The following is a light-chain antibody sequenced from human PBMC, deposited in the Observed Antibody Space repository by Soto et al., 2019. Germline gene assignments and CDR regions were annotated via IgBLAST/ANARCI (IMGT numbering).Light chain of an antibody. CDR2: AAS. CDR1: QGIRND. CDR3: LQDYNYPLT. V-gene: IGKV1-6*01. J-gene: IGKJ4*01. Sequence: AIQMTQSPSSLSASVGDRVTISCRASQGIRNDLGWYQQKPGKDPKVLIYAASNLQSGVPSTFSGRGSGTGFTLTISSLQPEDLATYDCLQDYNYPLTVGAGTKVEIK.